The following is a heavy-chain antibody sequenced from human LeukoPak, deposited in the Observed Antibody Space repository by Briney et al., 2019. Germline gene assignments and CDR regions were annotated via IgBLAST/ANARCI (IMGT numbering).Heavy chain of an antibody. CDR3: ARGLSSTVAGTPKYHFDY. J-gene: IGHJ4*02. D-gene: IGHD6-19*01. CDR1: GFSFSSYG. V-gene: IGHV3-33*01. Sequence: PGRSLRLSCAASGFSFSSYGMHWVRQAPDRGLEWVAVIWYDGSNEDYADSVKGRFTISRDNSKNTLYLQMNSLRAEDTAVYYCARGLSSTVAGTPKYHFDYWGQGTLVTVSS. CDR2: IWYDGSNE.